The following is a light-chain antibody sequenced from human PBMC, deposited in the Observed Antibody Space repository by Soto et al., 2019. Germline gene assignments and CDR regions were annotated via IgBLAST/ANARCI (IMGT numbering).Light chain of an antibody. Sequence: EIVLTQSPATLSLSPGERATLSCRASQSVSLYLAWYQQKPGLAPRLLIYDASNRATAIPARFSGSGFGTDFILTISSLEPEDFGVYYCQQRVDWLTFGGGTKVEIK. CDR3: QQRVDWLT. CDR1: QSVSLY. J-gene: IGKJ4*01. CDR2: DAS. V-gene: IGKV3-11*01.